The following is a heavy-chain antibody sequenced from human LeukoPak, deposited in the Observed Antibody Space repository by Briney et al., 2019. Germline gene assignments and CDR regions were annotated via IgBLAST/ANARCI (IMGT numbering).Heavy chain of an antibody. CDR2: IYYSGST. CDR1: GGSISSYY. D-gene: IGHD3-10*01. Sequence: NASETLSLTCTVSGGSISSYYWSWIRQPPGKGLEWIGYIYYSGSTNYNPSLKSRVTISVDTSKNQFSLKLSSVTAADTAVYYCAKKAVVRGRFFKPMDVWGKGTTVTISS. V-gene: IGHV4-59*01. CDR3: AKKAVVRGRFFKPMDV. J-gene: IGHJ6*03.